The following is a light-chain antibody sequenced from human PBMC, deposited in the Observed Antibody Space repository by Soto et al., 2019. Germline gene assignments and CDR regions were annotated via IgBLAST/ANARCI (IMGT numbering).Light chain of an antibody. CDR1: QSISGW. J-gene: IGKJ5*01. CDR3: QQHIAYPPIT. CDR2: DAS. Sequence: DIQLTQSHSTLSASIGDRVTLTCLASQSISGWLAWFQQKPGKAPKLLIYDASTLETGVPSRFSGSGSGTEFTLTISSLQPDDFATYYCQQHIAYPPITFGQGTRLEI. V-gene: IGKV1-5*01.